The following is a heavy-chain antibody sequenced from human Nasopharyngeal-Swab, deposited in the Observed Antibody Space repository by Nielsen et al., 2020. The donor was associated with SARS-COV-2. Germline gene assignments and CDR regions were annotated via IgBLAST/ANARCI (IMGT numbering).Heavy chain of an antibody. D-gene: IGHD6-19*01. Sequence: VSCKTSGYTFTSYWIAWVRQMPGKGLEWMGSIYPGDSDTRYSPSFEGQVTISADKTITTAYLQGSSLKDSDTAMYYCVAGGTSGWRTWGYWGQGTLVTVSS. CDR3: VAGGTSGWRTWGY. CDR2: IYPGDSDT. J-gene: IGHJ4*02. CDR1: GYTFTSYW. V-gene: IGHV5-51*01.